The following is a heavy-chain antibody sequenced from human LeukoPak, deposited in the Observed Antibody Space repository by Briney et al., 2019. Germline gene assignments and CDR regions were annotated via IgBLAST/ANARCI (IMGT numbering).Heavy chain of an antibody. CDR2: IYYTGST. CDR1: GGSISSGGYY. CDR3: ARGYDSSVPSWFDP. J-gene: IGHJ5*02. V-gene: IGHV4-30-2*01. D-gene: IGHD3-22*01. Sequence: PSETLSLTCTVSGGSISSGGYYWSWIRQPPGKGLEWIGYIYYTGSTDSNPSLKSRVTISVDSSKNQFSLKLSSVTAADTAVYYCARGYDSSVPSWFDPWGQGTLVTVSS.